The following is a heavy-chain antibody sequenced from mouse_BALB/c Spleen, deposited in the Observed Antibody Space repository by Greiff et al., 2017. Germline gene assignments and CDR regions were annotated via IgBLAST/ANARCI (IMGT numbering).Heavy chain of an antibody. CDR1: GFTFSSYT. CDR3: TRENPNSYAMDY. CDR2: ISSGGSYT. D-gene: IGHD4-1*01. Sequence: EVQGVESGGGLVKPGGSLKLSCAASGFTFSSYTMSWVRQTPEKRLEWVATISSGGSYTYYPDSVKGRFTISRDNAKNTLYLQMSSLKSEDTAMYYCTRENPNSYAMDYWGQGTSVTVSS. J-gene: IGHJ4*01. V-gene: IGHV5-6-4*01.